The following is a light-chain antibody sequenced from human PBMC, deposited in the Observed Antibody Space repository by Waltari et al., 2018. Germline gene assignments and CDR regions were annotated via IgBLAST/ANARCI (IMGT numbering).Light chain of an antibody. J-gene: IGKJ5*01. V-gene: IGKV3-20*01. Sequence: EIVLTQSPGTLSLSPGERATPSCRASQSVSSSYLAWYQQKPGQAPRLLIQGASSRATGIPDRFSGSGSGTDFTLTISRLEPEDLAVYYCQQYGSSPPITFGQGTRLEIK. CDR2: GAS. CDR1: QSVSSSY. CDR3: QQYGSSPPIT.